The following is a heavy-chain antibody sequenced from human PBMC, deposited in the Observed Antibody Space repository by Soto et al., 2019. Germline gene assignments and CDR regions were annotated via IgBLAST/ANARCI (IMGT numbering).Heavy chain of an antibody. CDR3: ARVVGGPALGRWSAPLGYYGMDV. Sequence: PGGSLRLSCAASGFTFSSYSMNWVRQAPGKGLEWVSSISSSSSYIYYADSVKGRFTISRDNAKNSLYLQMNSLRAEDTAVYYCARVVGGPALGRWSAPLGYYGMDVWGQGTTVTVSS. V-gene: IGHV3-21*01. D-gene: IGHD3-10*01. CDR2: ISSSSSYI. J-gene: IGHJ6*02. CDR1: GFTFSSYS.